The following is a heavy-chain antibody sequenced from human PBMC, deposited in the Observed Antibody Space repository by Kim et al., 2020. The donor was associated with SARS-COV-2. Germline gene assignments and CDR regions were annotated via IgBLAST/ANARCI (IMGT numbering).Heavy chain of an antibody. Sequence: GGSLRLSCAASGFTFSSYSMNWVRQAPGKGLEWVSSISSSSSYIYYADSVKGRFTISRDNAKNSLYLQMNSLRAEDTAVYYCAREDGPPRGEYCSGGSCPGWLANRGYYYYGMDVWGQGTTVTVSS. CDR3: AREDGPPRGEYCSGGSCPGWLANRGYYYYGMDV. J-gene: IGHJ6*02. CDR2: ISSSSSYI. CDR1: GFTFSSYS. V-gene: IGHV3-21*04. D-gene: IGHD2-15*01.